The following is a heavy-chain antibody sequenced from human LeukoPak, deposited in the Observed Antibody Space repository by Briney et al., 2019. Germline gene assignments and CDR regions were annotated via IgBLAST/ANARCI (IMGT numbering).Heavy chain of an antibody. CDR1: GYTFTRYA. CDR2: INMYTANP. Sequence: ASVKVSCTASGYTFTRYAINWLRQAPGQGLEWMGWINMYTANPAYAQGFTERFVFSLDTSVTTAYLQISNLKTEDTAVYYCARHDNDDDFDYWGQGTLVTVSS. CDR3: ARHDNDDDFDY. D-gene: IGHD3-16*01. J-gene: IGHJ4*02. V-gene: IGHV7-4-1*02.